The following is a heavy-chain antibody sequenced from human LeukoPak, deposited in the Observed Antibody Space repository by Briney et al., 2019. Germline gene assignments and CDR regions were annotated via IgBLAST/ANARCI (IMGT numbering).Heavy chain of an antibody. V-gene: IGHV4-39*02. CDR2: AYFDVNT. J-gene: IGHJ3*01. D-gene: IGHD5-24*01. Sequence: SETLSLTCSVSGGSVSTSSYFWGWIRQPPGKGLEWIGSAYFDVNTYYNPSLKSRVTISLDTSKNHFSLTLNSVTAPDTAIYSCANRRDDYTFSVWGQGTMVTVSS. CDR3: ANRRDDYTFSV. CDR1: GGSVSTSSYF.